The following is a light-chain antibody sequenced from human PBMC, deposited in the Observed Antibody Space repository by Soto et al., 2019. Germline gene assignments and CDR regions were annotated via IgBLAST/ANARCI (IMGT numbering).Light chain of an antibody. J-gene: IGKJ1*01. CDR1: QNIANW. Sequence: DIQMTQSPSTLPSFVGDRVTITCRASQNIANWLAWYRQKPGTAPELLIYHASSLVSGVPSRFTGSGSGTEFTLAISCLQPDDFATYFCHQYATYSFGQGTKVEIQ. CDR2: HAS. CDR3: HQYATYS. V-gene: IGKV1-5*01.